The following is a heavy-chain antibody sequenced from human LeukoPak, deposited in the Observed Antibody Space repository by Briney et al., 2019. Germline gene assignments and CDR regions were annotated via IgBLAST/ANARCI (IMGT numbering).Heavy chain of an antibody. J-gene: IGHJ4*02. CDR1: GYSFTNYW. CDR3: ARQSRDGSKTRGYYFDY. V-gene: IGHV5-51*01. D-gene: IGHD3-10*01. Sequence: GESLEISCQVSGYSFTNYWIGWVSQMPGKGLESMGIIYPADSDTTYSPSFQSQVTIAADKSISTVYLQWSSLKASDTAMYYCARQSRDGSKTRGYYFDYWGQGTLVPVSS. CDR2: IYPADSDT.